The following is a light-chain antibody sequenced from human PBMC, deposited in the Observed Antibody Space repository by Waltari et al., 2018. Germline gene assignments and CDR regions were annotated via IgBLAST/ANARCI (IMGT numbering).Light chain of an antibody. V-gene: IGLV2-14*01. J-gene: IGLJ1*01. CDR2: EVT. Sequence: PGQSITLSCTGTSSDVGSYSYVPWYRQYPGKAPELLIYEVTHRPSGVSDRFSGSRSGSTASLTISGLQTEDEADYFCSSYTTTTTLVFGTGTKVIVL. CDR3: SSYTTTTTLV. CDR1: SSDVGSYSY.